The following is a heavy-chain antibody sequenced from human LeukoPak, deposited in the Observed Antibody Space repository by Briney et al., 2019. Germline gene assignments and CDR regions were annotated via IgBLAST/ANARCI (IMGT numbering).Heavy chain of an antibody. V-gene: IGHV3-7*01. CDR3: ARETPVLRFLEWSH. CDR1: GFTFSSYW. D-gene: IGHD3-3*01. J-gene: IGHJ4*02. Sequence: PGGSLRLSCAASGFTFSSYWMSWVRQAPGKGLEWVANIKQDGSEKYYVDSVKGRFTISRDNSKNTLYLQMNSLRAEDTAVYHCARETPVLRFLEWSHWGQGTLVTVSS. CDR2: IKQDGSEK.